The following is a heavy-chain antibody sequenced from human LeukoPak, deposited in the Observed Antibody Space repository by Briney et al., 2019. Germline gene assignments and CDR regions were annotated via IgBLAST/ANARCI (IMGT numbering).Heavy chain of an antibody. Sequence: ASVKVSCKVSGYTLTELSMHWVRQAPGEGLEWMGGFDPEDGETIYAQKFQGRVTMTEDTSTDTAYMELSSLRSEDTAVYYCATIGYYDFWSGYYNHDYWGQGTLVTVSS. V-gene: IGHV1-24*01. CDR3: ATIGYYDFWSGYYNHDY. CDR1: GYTLTELS. CDR2: FDPEDGET. J-gene: IGHJ4*02. D-gene: IGHD3-3*01.